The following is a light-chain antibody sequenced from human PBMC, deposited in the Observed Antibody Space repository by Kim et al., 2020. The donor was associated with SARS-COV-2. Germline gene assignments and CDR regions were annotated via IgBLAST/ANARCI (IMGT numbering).Light chain of an antibody. CDR3: QPYNSHPIT. Sequence: DIQMTQSPSSLSASVGDRVTITCRASQGISNNLAWFQHKSGTAPKSLIYSASTLQGGVPSRFSGSGSGTDFTLTISGLQPEDFAIYFCQPYNSHPITFGQGTRLEIK. CDR2: SAS. V-gene: IGKV1-16*01. CDR1: QGISNN. J-gene: IGKJ5*01.